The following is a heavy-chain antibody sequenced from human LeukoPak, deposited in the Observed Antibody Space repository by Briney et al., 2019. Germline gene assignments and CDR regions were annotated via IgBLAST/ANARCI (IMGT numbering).Heavy chain of an antibody. CDR3: AKDLAQQLGRFDY. V-gene: IGHV3-30*18. Sequence: GGSLRLSCAASGFTFSSYGMHWVRQAPGKGLEWVAVISYDGGNKYYADSVKGRFTISRDNSKNTLYLQMNSLRAEDTAVYYCAKDLAQQLGRFDYWGQGTLVTVSS. D-gene: IGHD6-13*01. J-gene: IGHJ4*02. CDR1: GFTFSSYG. CDR2: ISYDGGNK.